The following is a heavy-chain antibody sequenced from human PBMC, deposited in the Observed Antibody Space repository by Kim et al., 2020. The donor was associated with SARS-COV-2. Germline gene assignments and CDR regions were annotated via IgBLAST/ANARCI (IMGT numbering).Heavy chain of an antibody. J-gene: IGHJ3*01. CDR1: GGSFSGFY. D-gene: IGHD3-9*01. V-gene: IGHV4-34*01. CDR3: ARSGVLRYTGSV. CDR2: INHSGST. Sequence: SETLSLTCGVYGGSFSGFYWTWIRQSPGKGLEWIGEINHSGSTTYNPSLKSRVAISVDTSKSQFSLKLTSVTAADTALYYCARSGVLRYTGSVWGQGTMV.